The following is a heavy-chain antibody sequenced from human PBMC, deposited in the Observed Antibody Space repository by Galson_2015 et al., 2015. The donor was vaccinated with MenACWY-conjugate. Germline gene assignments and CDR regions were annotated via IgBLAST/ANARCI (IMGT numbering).Heavy chain of an antibody. CDR1: GYTFTGYY. Sequence: SVKVSCKASGYTFTGYYMHWVRQAPGQGLEWMGWINPNSGSTNYAQKFQGWVTMTRDTSISTAYMELSRLRSDDTAVYYCARASYGPWGEVEQQPTEFDYWGQGTLVTVSS. J-gene: IGHJ4*02. CDR3: ARASYGPWGEVEQQPTEFDY. D-gene: IGHD6-13*01. V-gene: IGHV1-2*04. CDR2: INPNSGST.